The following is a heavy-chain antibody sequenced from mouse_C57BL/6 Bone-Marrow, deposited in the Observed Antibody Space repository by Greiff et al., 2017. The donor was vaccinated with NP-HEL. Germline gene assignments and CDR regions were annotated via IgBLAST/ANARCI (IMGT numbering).Heavy chain of an antibody. CDR3: ARDRGIMDY. J-gene: IGHJ4*01. CDR1: GFTFSSYA. V-gene: IGHV5-4*01. CDR2: ISDGGSYT. D-gene: IGHD3-1*01. Sequence: EVQLVESGGGLVKPGGSLKLSCAASGFTFSSYAMSWVRQTPEKRLAWVATISDGGSYTYYPDNVKGRFTISRDNAKNNLYLQMSHLKSEDTAMYYCARDRGIMDYWGQGTSVTVSS.